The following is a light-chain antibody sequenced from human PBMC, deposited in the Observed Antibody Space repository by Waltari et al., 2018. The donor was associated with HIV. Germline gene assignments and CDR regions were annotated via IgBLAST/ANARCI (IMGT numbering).Light chain of an antibody. CDR3: AAWDDSLNAWV. Sequence: QSVLTQPPSASGTPGQRVTISCSGSSSNIGSNTVNWYQQLQGTAPKLLIYSNNQRASGVPVRCAGSKSGTSASLAISGLQSEDEADYYCAAWDDSLNAWVFGGGTKLTVL. J-gene: IGLJ3*02. V-gene: IGLV1-44*01. CDR2: SNN. CDR1: SSNIGSNT.